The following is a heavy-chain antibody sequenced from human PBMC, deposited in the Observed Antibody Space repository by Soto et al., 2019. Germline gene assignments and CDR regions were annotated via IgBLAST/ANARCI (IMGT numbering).Heavy chain of an antibody. J-gene: IGHJ4*02. Sequence: SETLSLTCAVSGGSISSSNWWSWVRQPPGKGLEWIGEIYHSGSTNYNPSLKSQVTISVDKSKNQFSLKLSSVTAADTAVYYCARDLESYCTNGVCRHFDYWGQGTLVTVSS. V-gene: IGHV4-4*02. CDR3: ARDLESYCTNGVCRHFDY. CDR1: GGSISSSNW. D-gene: IGHD2-8*01. CDR2: IYHSGST.